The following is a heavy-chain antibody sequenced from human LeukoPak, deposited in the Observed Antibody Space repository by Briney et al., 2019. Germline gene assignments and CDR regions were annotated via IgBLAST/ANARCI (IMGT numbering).Heavy chain of an antibody. V-gene: IGHV5-51*01. CDR1: GYNFSSHW. J-gene: IGHJ4*02. CDR3: ARPNSSPSIWDFDS. CDR2: IYPGDSDT. D-gene: IGHD3-9*01. Sequence: GESLKISCKGSGYNFSSHWIAWVRQMPGKGLEWMGFIYPGDSDTRYSPSFQGQITFSADKSISTAYLQWSSLKASHTAMYYCARPNSSPSIWDFDSWGQGTLVTVSS.